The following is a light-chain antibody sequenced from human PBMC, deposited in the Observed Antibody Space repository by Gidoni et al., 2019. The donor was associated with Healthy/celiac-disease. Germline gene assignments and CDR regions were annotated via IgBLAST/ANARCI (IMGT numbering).Light chain of an antibody. CDR3: QQRSNWPKVT. V-gene: IGKV3-11*01. CDR1: QSINSY. J-gene: IGKJ3*01. CDR2: DTS. Sequence: EIVLTPSPATLSLSPGERATLSCRASQSINSYLAWYQQKPGQAPRLLIYDTSNRATGIPARFSGSGSGTDFTLTISSLEPEDFAVYYCQQRSNWPKVTFGPGTKVDIK.